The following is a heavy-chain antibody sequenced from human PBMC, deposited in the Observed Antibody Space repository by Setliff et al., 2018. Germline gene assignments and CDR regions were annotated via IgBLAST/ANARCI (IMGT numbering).Heavy chain of an antibody. J-gene: IGHJ4*02. D-gene: IGHD6-19*01. V-gene: IGHV3-11*04. CDR3: AREKPRSGLDY. Sequence: PGGSLRLSCAASGFSFSDYYMMWIRQAPGKGLEWVSYISNDAYTIHYADSVKGRFTISRDNSKNTLYLQMNSLRAEDTAVYYCAREKPRSGLDYWGQGTLVTVSS. CDR2: ISNDAYTI. CDR1: GFSFSDYY.